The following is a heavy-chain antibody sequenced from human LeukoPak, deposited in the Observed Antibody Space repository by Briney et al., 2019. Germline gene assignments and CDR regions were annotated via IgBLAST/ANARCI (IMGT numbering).Heavy chain of an antibody. J-gene: IGHJ4*02. CDR1: GFTFSSYA. V-gene: IGHV3-23*01. Sequence: GGSLRLSCAASGFTFSSYAMSWVRQAPGEGLEWVSGISGSGGSTYYADSVKGRFTISRDNPKNMLYLQMNSLRAEDTAVYYCVIGKIGRYYYDSSGYYFDYWGQGTLVTVSS. CDR3: VIGKIGRYYYDSSGYYFDY. D-gene: IGHD3-22*01. CDR2: ISGSGGST.